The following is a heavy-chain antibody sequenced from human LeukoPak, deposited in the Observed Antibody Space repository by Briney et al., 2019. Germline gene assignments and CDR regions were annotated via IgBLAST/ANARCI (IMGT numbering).Heavy chain of an antibody. CDR2: ISSSGSTI. CDR3: AKGGYYYDSSGHFDY. CDR1: GFTFSSYE. Sequence: GGSLRLSCAASGFTFSSYEMNWVRQAPGKGLEWVSYISSSGSTIYYADSVKGRFTISRDNAKNSLYLQMNSLRAEDTAVYYCAKGGYYYDSSGHFDYWGQGTLVTVSS. J-gene: IGHJ4*02. V-gene: IGHV3-48*03. D-gene: IGHD3-22*01.